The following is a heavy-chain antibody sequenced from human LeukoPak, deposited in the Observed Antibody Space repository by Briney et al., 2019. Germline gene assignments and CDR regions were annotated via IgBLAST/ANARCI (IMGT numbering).Heavy chain of an antibody. CDR1: GFTVIDNY. CDR2: IYSGSSA. CDR3: ARVVRFLEWLPQFGSYFDY. J-gene: IGHJ4*02. V-gene: IGHV3-53*01. Sequence: GGSLRLSCAASGFTVIDNYMTWVRQAPGKGLEWVSVIYSGSSAYYADSVKGRFTISRDNSKNTLYLQMNSLRAEDTGVYYCARVVRFLEWLPQFGSYFDYWGQGTLVTVSS. D-gene: IGHD3-3*01.